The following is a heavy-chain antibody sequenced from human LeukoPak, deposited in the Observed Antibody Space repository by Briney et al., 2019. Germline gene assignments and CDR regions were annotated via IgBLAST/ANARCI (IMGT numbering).Heavy chain of an antibody. V-gene: IGHV1-2*02. J-gene: IGHJ6*03. CDR3: ARRYYDFWSGYPVNYYYYMDV. CDR1: GYTFTGYY. D-gene: IGHD3-3*01. Sequence: GASVKVSCKASGYTFTGYYMHWVRQAPGQGLEWMGWINPNSGGTNYAQKFQGRVTMTRDTSISTAYMEVSSLRSEDTAVYYCARRYYDFWSGYPVNYYYYMDVWGKGTTVTVSS. CDR2: INPNSGGT.